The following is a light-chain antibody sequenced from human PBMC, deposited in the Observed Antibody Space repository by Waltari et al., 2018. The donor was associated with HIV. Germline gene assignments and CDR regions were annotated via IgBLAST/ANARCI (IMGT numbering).Light chain of an antibody. V-gene: IGLV1-51*01. J-gene: IGLJ2*01. CDR2: DQN. Sequence: QSLLTQPPSVSPAPGQTVTVSCSGSSSKLGTDYVSRYQHVPAAAPRLLIYDQNKRPPGIPDRFSGSRFGTSATLGIPGLQTGDEAHYYCGTWDRSLSAAVFGGGTKLTVL. CDR3: GTWDRSLSAAV. CDR1: SSKLGTDY.